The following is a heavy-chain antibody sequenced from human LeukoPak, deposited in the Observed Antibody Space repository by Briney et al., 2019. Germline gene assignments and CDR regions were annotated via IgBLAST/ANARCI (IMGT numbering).Heavy chain of an antibody. Sequence: SVTASSTASGGTFSSYAISWVRQAPGQGLEWMGGIIPILGTANYAQKFQGRVTITADKPTSTAYMELRSLRSEDTAVYYCCGTASAAARNIDYCGQGTLVTVSS. V-gene: IGHV1-69*06. CDR3: CGTASAAARNIDY. CDR1: GGTFSSYA. D-gene: IGHD2-15*01. CDR2: IIPILGTA. J-gene: IGHJ4*02.